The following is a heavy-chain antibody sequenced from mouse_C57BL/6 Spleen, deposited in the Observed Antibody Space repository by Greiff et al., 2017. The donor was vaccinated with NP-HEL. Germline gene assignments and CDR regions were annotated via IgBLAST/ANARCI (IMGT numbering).Heavy chain of an antibody. J-gene: IGHJ1*03. CDR3: ARNGNIWYFDV. CDR1: GYAFSSYW. D-gene: IGHD2-1*01. V-gene: IGHV1-80*01. CDR2: IYPGDGDT. Sequence: QVQLQQPGTELVKPGASVKISCKASGYAFSSYWMNWVKQRPGKGLEWIGQIYPGDGDTNYNGKFKGKATLTADKSSSTAYMQLSSLTSEDSAVYFCARNGNIWYFDVWGTGTTVTVSS.